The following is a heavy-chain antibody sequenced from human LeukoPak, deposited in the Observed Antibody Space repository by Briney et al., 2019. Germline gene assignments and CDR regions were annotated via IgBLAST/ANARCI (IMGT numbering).Heavy chain of an antibody. V-gene: IGHV3-64D*06. J-gene: IGHJ4*02. CDR1: GFTFSSYA. D-gene: IGHD3-10*01. CDR3: VKDRGVLLWFGEPDY. Sequence: GGSLRLSCSASGFTFSSYAMHWVRQAPGKGLEYVAAIISNGGSTYYADSLKGRFTISRDNSKNTLYLQMSSLRAGDTAVYYCVKDRGVLLWFGEPDYWGQGALVTLSS. CDR2: IISNGGST.